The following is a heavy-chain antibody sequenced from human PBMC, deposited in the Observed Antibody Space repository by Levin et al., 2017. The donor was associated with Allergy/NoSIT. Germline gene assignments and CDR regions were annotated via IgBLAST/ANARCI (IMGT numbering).Heavy chain of an antibody. CDR2: IFNSAST. V-gene: IGHV4-31*03. D-gene: IGHD5/OR15-5a*01. CDR3: ARGGDMVSTIHDWDSYVMDV. J-gene: IGHJ6*02. CDR1: GGSVSSGDYY. Sequence: SETLSLTCTVSGGSVSSGDYYWSWARQHSGKGLEWIGYIFNSASTYYNPSLRSRITISADTSKSQVSLKLTSVTAADTAVYYCARGGDMVSTIHDWDSYVMDVWGLGTTVTVSS.